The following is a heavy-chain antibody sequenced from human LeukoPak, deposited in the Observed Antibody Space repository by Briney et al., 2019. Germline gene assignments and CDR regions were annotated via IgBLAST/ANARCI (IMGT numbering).Heavy chain of an antibody. V-gene: IGHV4-59*11. D-gene: IGHD1-1*01. CDR2: IYYTGST. CDR1: GGSISSHY. Sequence: SETLSLTCTVSGGSISSHYWSWIRQPPGKGLEWTGFIYYTGSTNYNPYNPSLKSRVTISVDTSKNQFSLKLSSVTAADTAVYYCARDPYLTGKFDYWGQGTLVTVSS. J-gene: IGHJ4*02. CDR3: ARDPYLTGKFDY.